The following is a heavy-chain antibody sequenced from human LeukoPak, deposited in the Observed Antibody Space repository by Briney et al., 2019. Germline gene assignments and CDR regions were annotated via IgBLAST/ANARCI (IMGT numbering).Heavy chain of an antibody. D-gene: IGHD4-17*01. V-gene: IGHV1-18*01. CDR1: GYSSTNYG. CDR2: IHIYRGNT. Sequence: ASVKVSCKASGYSSTNYGISWVRQAPGQGLEWMGWIHIYRGNTNYAQELQGRVTMTTDTSTSTAYMELRSLRSDDTAMYYCARRGGKNYGDYLLYYYYMDVWGKGTTVTVSS. J-gene: IGHJ6*03. CDR3: ARRGGKNYGDYLLYYYYMDV.